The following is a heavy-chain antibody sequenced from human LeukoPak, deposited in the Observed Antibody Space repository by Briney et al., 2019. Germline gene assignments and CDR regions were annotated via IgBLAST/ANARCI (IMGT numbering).Heavy chain of an antibody. CDR3: ARAWGATVSPHYYYYGMDV. CDR1: GYTFTSYG. J-gene: IGHJ6*02. D-gene: IGHD4-17*01. CDR2: ISAYNGNT. Sequence: ASVKVSCKASGYTFTSYGISWVRQAPGQGLEWMGRISAYNGNTNYAQKLQGRVTMTTDTSTSTAYMELRSLRSDDTAVYYCARAWGATVSPHYYYYGMDVWGQGTTVTVSS. V-gene: IGHV1-18*01.